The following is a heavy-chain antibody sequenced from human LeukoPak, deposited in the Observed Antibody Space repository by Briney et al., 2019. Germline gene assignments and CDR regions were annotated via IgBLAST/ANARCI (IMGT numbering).Heavy chain of an antibody. CDR1: GFTLSSYA. CDR2: ISGSGSST. CDR3: AKDNMITLYGVQDY. V-gene: IGHV3-23*01. J-gene: IGHJ4*02. D-gene: IGHD3-16*01. Sequence: PGGSLGLSCASSGFTLSSYAMSWVRQAPGKGLEWVSAISGSGSSTYYADSVKGRFTISRDNSKNTLYLQMNSLRAEDTAVYYCAKDNMITLYGVQDYGGQGTLVPVS.